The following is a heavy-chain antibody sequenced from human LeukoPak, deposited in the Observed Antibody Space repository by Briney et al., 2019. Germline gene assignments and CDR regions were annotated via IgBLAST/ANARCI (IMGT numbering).Heavy chain of an antibody. CDR1: GYTFTSYG. J-gene: IGHJ4*02. Sequence: ASVKVSCKTSGYTFTSYGVAWVRQAPGQGLEWMGWISTYNANTNYAQKLQGRVTMTTDTSTSTAYMELRSLRSDDTAVYYCARDPTRDSSGYYGYDYWGQGTLVTVSS. CDR3: ARDPTRDSSGYYGYDY. CDR2: ISTYNANT. V-gene: IGHV1-18*01. D-gene: IGHD3-22*01.